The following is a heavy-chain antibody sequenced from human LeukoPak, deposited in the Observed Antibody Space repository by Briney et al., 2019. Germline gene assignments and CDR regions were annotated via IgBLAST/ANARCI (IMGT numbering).Heavy chain of an antibody. CDR3: AAKECGSYWGLDAFDI. D-gene: IGHD1-26*01. V-gene: IGHV4-59*01. J-gene: IGHJ3*02. CDR1: GGSISSYY. Sequence: SETLSLTCTVSGGSISSYYWSWIRQPPGKGLEWIGYIYYSGSTNYNPSLKSRVTISVDTSKNQFSLKLSSVTAADTAVYYCAAKECGSYWGLDAFDIWGQGTMVTVSS. CDR2: IYYSGST.